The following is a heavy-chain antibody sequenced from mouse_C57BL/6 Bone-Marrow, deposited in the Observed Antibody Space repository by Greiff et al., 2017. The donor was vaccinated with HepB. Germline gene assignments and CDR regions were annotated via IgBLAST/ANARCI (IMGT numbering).Heavy chain of an antibody. CDR3: AFYDYDYFDY. Sequence: QVQLKQPGAELVMPGASVKLSCKASGYTFTTYWMHWVKQRPGQGLDWIGYINPGSGYTKYNQKFKDKATLTADKSSSTAYMQLSSLTSEDSAVYYCAFYDYDYFDYWGQGTTLTVSS. CDR2: INPGSGYT. J-gene: IGHJ2*01. D-gene: IGHD2-4*01. CDR1: GYTFTTYW. V-gene: IGHV1-7*01.